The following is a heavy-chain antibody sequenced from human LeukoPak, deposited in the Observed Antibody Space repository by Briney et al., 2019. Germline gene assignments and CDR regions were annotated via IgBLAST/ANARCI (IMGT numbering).Heavy chain of an antibody. D-gene: IGHD3-3*01. CDR2: INQSGST. CDR3: AGLGYDFWSGYYTAYYGMDV. J-gene: IGHJ6*02. CDR1: GGSFSGYH. Sequence: SETLSLTCAVYGGSFSGYHWNWIRQPPGKGLEWIGDINQSGSTNYNPSLKSRVTISLDTSKNQFSLKLSSVTAADTAVYYCAGLGYDFWSGYYTAYYGMDVWGQGTTVTVSS. V-gene: IGHV4-34*01.